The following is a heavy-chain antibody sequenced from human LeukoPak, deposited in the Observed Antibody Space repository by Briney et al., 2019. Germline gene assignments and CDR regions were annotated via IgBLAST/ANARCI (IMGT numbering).Heavy chain of an antibody. D-gene: IGHD6-13*01. CDR3: YSSTPAHP. V-gene: IGHV3-7*01. CDR2: IKQDGNKK. J-gene: IGHJ4*02. CDR1: GFTFNSYW. Sequence: GGSLRLSCAASGFTFNSYWMAWVRQAPGKGLEWVANIKQDGNKKYYVDSVKGRFTISRDNAKNSLYLQMNSLRVEDTAVYYCYSSTPAHPWGQGTLVTVSS.